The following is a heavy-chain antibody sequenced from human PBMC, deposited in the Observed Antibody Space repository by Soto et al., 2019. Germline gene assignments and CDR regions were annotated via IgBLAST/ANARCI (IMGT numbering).Heavy chain of an antibody. D-gene: IGHD2-2*01. V-gene: IGHV1-2*02. J-gene: IGHJ6*02. CDR3: ARARPYPFQYGMDV. CDR2: INPNSGGT. CDR1: GYTFTGYY. Sequence: QVQLVQSGAEVKKPGASVKVSCKASGYTFTGYYMHWVRQAPGQGLEWMGWINPNSGGTNYAQKFQGGVTMARDTSTSTAYMELSRLRSDDTAVYYCARARPYPFQYGMDVWGQGTTVTVSS.